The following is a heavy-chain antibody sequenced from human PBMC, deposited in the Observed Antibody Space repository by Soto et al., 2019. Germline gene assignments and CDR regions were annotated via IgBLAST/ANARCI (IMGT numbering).Heavy chain of an antibody. Sequence: SATLSLTCTISGGSISSYYWSWILQPPGKGLECIGYMYYGGRTNYNPSLKSRVTISVDTSKMQVSLKLSSVTAADTAVYGCDRGTPAPLIVTRSRGHCGHSWGQG. CDR2: MYYGGRT. J-gene: IGHJ4*02. V-gene: IGHV4-59*08. D-gene: IGHD2-15*01. CDR3: DRGTPAPLIVTRSRGHCGHS. CDR1: GGSISSYY.